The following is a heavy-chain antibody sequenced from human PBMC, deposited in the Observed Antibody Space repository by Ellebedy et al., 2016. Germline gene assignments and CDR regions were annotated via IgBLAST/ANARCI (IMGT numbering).Heavy chain of an antibody. CDR3: ARERGPGDIVVVGGAFDI. CDR1: GGTFSNYA. CDR2: INPLLGIA. D-gene: IGHD2-15*01. V-gene: IGHV1-69*04. J-gene: IGHJ3*02. Sequence: ASVKVSCKASGGTFSNYAISWVRQAPGQGLEWMGRINPLLGIANYAQKFQGRLTITADKSTSTAYMELSSLSSEDTAVYYCARERGPGDIVVVGGAFDIWGQGTMVTVSS.